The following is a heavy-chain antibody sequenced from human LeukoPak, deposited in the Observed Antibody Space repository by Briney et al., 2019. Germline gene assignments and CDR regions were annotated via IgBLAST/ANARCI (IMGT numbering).Heavy chain of an antibody. CDR2: ISSSNSYI. CDR3: ATGGVGATSPLFIDY. D-gene: IGHD1-26*01. V-gene: IGHV3-21*01. Sequence: PGGSLRLSCAASGFTFSSYSMDWVRQAPGKGLEWVSFISSSNSYIYHADSMKGRFTISRDNAKNSLFLQMNSLRGEDTAVYYCATGGVGATSPLFIDYWGQGTLVTVSS. CDR1: GFTFSSYS. J-gene: IGHJ4*02.